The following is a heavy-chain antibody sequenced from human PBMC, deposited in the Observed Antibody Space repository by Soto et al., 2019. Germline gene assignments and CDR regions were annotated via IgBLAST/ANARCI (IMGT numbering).Heavy chain of an antibody. V-gene: IGHV3-30-3*01. Sequence: GGSLRLSCVASGFSFDTYGIHWVRQAPGKGLQWVALISYEGSNTYYADSVRGRFTISRDNSKNTLYLQMNTLRPEDTGVYYCARVTPGNNLYYFSGLDFWGQGTSVTVSS. CDR1: GFSFDTYG. D-gene: IGHD1-1*01. CDR3: ARVTPGNNLYYFSGLDF. J-gene: IGHJ6*02. CDR2: ISYEGSNT.